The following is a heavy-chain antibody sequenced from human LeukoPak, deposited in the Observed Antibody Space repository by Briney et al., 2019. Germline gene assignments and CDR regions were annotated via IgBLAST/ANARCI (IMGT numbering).Heavy chain of an antibody. CDR2: ISYDGSNK. CDR1: GFTFSSYA. V-gene: IGHV3-30-3*01. D-gene: IGHD3-10*01. CDR3: ARDLQFFGEPPYYYYYGMDV. J-gene: IGHJ6*02. Sequence: GGSLRLSCAASGFTFSSYAMHWVRQAPGKGLEWVAVISYDGSNKHYADSVKGRFTISRDNSKNTLYLQMNSLRAEDTAVYYCARDLQFFGEPPYYYYYGMDVWGQGTTVTVSS.